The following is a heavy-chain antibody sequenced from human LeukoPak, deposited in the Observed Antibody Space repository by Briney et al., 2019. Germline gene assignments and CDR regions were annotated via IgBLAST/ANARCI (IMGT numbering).Heavy chain of an antibody. CDR2: INNDGSST. D-gene: IGHD3-10*01. CDR1: GFTFSSYW. J-gene: IGHJ6*03. V-gene: IGHV3-74*01. CDR3: ARVARGDYYYYYMDV. Sequence: RPGGSLRLSCEASGFTFSSYWMHWVRQAPGKGLVWVSRINNDGSSTSYADSVQGRFTISRDNAKNTLYLQMNSLRAEDTALYYCARVARGDYYYYYMDVWGKGTTVTVSS.